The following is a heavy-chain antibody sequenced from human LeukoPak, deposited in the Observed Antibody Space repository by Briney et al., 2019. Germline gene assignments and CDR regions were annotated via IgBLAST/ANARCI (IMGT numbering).Heavy chain of an antibody. CDR2: IWYDGSIK. J-gene: IGHJ3*02. V-gene: IGHV3-33*08. CDR3: ARVGSGSYFLDGFDI. CDR1: GFTFSSYG. Sequence: PGGSLRLSCAASGFTFSSYGMHWVRQAPGKGLEWVAVIWYDGSIKYYADSVKGRFTISRDNPKNMLYLQMNSLRAEDTAVYYCARVGSGSYFLDGFDIWGQGTMVTVSS. D-gene: IGHD1-26*01.